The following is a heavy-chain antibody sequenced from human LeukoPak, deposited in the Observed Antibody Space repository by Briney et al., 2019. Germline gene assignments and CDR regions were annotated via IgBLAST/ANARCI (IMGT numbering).Heavy chain of an antibody. CDR3: ARGGPRYYDFWSGYYKPEYFQH. CDR1: GFTFSSYS. V-gene: IGHV3-21*01. Sequence: GGSLRLSCAASGFTFSSYSMNWVRQAPGKGLEWVSSISSSSSYIYYADSVKGRFIISRDNAKNSLYLQMNSLRAEDTAVYYCARGGPRYYDFWSGYYKPEYFQHWGQGTLVTVSS. D-gene: IGHD3-3*01. CDR2: ISSSSSYI. J-gene: IGHJ1*01.